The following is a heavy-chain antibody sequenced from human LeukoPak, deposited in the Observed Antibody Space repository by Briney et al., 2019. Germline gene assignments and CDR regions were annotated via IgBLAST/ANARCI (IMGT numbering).Heavy chain of an antibody. Sequence: PSETLSLTCPVSGGSISSYYWSWIRRPPGKGLEGIGYIYYSGSTNYNPSLKSRVTISVDTSKNQFSLKLSSVTAADTAVYYCARLSRDGYIVDYWGQGTLVTVSS. V-gene: IGHV4-59*01. CDR1: GGSISSYY. CDR2: IYYSGST. D-gene: IGHD5-24*01. CDR3: ARLSRDGYIVDY. J-gene: IGHJ4*02.